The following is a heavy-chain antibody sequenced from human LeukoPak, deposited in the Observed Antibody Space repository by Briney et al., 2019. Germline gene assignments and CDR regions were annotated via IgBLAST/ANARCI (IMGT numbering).Heavy chain of an antibody. J-gene: IGHJ4*02. CDR1: GVSISSGSYY. Sequence: SETLSLTCTVPGVSISSGSYYWRWIRQPAGKELEWIGRIYTSGSTNYNPSLKSRVTISVDTSKNQFSLKLSSVTAADTAVYYCARETILLYYYDSSGIDYWGQGTLVTVSS. D-gene: IGHD3-22*01. CDR3: ARETILLYYYDSSGIDY. CDR2: IYTSGST. V-gene: IGHV4-61*02.